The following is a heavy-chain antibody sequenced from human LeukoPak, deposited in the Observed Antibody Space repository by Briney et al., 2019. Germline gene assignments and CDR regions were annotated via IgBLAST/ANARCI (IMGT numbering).Heavy chain of an antibody. CDR1: GYTLTELS. J-gene: IGHJ5*02. CDR2: FDPEDGET. Sequence: ASVKVSCKVSGYTLTELSMHWVRQAPGKGLEWLGGFDPEDGETVYAQKFQGRVTMTEDTSTDTAYMELSSLRSEDTAVYYCATGSVTSNWFDPWGQGTLVTVSS. D-gene: IGHD4-11*01. V-gene: IGHV1-24*01. CDR3: ATGSVTSNWFDP.